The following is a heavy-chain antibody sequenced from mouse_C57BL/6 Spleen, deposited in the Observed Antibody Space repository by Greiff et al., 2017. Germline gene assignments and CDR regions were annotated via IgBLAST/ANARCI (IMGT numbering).Heavy chain of an antibody. Sequence: QVHVKQPGTELVKPGASVKLSCKASGYTFTSYWMHWVKQRPGQGLEWIGNINPSNGGTNYNEKFKSKATLTVDKSSSTAYMQLSSLTSEDSAVYYCARSRGSSYFPMDYWGQGTSVTVSS. J-gene: IGHJ4*01. D-gene: IGHD1-1*01. V-gene: IGHV1-53*01. CDR2: INPSNGGT. CDR1: GYTFTSYW. CDR3: ARSRGSSYFPMDY.